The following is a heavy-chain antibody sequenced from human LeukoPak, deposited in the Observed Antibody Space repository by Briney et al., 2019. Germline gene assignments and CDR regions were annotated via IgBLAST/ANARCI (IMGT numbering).Heavy chain of an antibody. Sequence: PGGSLRLSCAASGFSFGNYTMSWVRQLPGRRLEWVSSISTDSSYKYYGGSVRGRFSISRDNAKKSLYLQLNSLRVDDTAVYYRVKEVDGQFVWGQGTLVSVSS. J-gene: IGHJ4*02. CDR3: VKEVDGQFV. D-gene: IGHD2-2*01. V-gene: IGHV3-21*01. CDR2: ISTDSSYK. CDR1: GFSFGNYT.